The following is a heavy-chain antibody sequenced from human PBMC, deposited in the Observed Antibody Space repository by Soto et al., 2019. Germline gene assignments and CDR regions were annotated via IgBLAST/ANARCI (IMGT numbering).Heavy chain of an antibody. CDR3: ARGRYGDY. J-gene: IGHJ4*02. CDR2: ISAHNGNT. V-gene: IGHV1-18*01. Sequence: QVHLVQSGAEVKNPGASVKVSCKGSGYDFTTYGITWVRQAPGQGLEWMAWISAHNGNTNYAPNLHGRVNVTRDTSTSTAYIELRSLRSDDTAVYYCARGRYGDYWGQGALVTVSS. CDR1: GYDFTTYG. D-gene: IGHD1-1*01.